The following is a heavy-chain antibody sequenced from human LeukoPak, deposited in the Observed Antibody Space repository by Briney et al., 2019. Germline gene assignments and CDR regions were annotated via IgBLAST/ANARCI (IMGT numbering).Heavy chain of an antibody. CDR1: GGSISSGSYY. D-gene: IGHD3-16*02. CDR2: IYTSGST. V-gene: IGHV4-61*02. J-gene: IGHJ4*02. CDR3: AGYDSVWGSYRRDY. Sequence: PSETLSLTCTVSGGSISSGSYYWSWIRQPAGKGLEWIGRIYTSGSTNYNPSLKSRVTISLDTAKNQFSLKLSSVTAADTAVYYCAGYDSVWGSYRRDYWGQGTLVTVSS.